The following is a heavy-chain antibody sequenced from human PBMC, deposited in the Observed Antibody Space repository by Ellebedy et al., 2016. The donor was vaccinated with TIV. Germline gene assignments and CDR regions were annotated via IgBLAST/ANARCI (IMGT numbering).Heavy chain of an antibody. CDR3: ARRKSGAFDI. CDR2: MYPGDSDT. Sequence: GGSLRLXXKGPGYSFTSYWIGWVRQMPGKGLEWMGLMYPGDSDTRYSPSFQGQVTMSADKSISTAYLQWSSLKASDTAIYYCARRKSGAFDIWGQGTMVTVSS. V-gene: IGHV5-51*01. CDR1: GYSFTSYW. J-gene: IGHJ3*02.